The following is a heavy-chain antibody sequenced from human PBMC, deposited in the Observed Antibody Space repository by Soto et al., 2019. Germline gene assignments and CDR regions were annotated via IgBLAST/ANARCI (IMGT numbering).Heavy chain of an antibody. J-gene: IGHJ3*02. CDR2: VYYSGYT. CDR3: ARGLYGDYSWEASDI. V-gene: IGHV4-59*01. Sequence: QVQLQESGPGLVKPSETLSLTCTVSSGSISTYYWSWIRQPPGKGLEWIGYVYYSGYTNYNPSLKSRVTISVDTSKNQFSLKLTSVTAADTAVYYCARGLYGDYSWEASDIWGQGTMVNVSS. CDR1: SGSISTYY. D-gene: IGHD4-17*01.